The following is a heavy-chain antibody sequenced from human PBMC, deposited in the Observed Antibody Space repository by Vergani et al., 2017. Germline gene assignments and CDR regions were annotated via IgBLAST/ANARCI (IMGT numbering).Heavy chain of an antibody. Sequence: ELQLVESGGGLVQPGGSLRLSCEASGSTASGTYMPWVRQAPGKGLEWVSHIYSGDETYYADSVKGRVTISRDTSKNTLHLQINNLRVEDTAVYYCARGNYYGSGTYVDPWGQGTLVTVSS. CDR2: IYSGDET. J-gene: IGHJ5*02. CDR3: ARGNYYGSGTYVDP. D-gene: IGHD3-10*01. V-gene: IGHV3-66*02. CDR1: GSTASGTY.